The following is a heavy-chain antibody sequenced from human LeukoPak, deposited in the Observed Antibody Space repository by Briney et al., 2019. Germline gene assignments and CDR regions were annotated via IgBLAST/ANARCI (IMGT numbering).Heavy chain of an antibody. V-gene: IGHV1-46*01. D-gene: IGHD5-24*01. CDR1: GYTFTKYY. CDR3: AREIKPHDAFDI. CDR2: INPGGDNT. Sequence: ASVKVSCKASGYTFTKYYIHWVRQAPGQGLEWMGLINPGGDNTNYAQNFQGRVTMTRNTSISTAYMELSSLRSEDTAVYYCAREIKPHDAFDIWGQGAMVTVSS. J-gene: IGHJ3*02.